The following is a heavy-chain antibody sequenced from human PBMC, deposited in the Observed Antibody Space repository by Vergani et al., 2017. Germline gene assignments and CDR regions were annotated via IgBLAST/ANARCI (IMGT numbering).Heavy chain of an antibody. V-gene: IGHV4-59*01. Sequence: QVQLQESGPGRVKPSETLSLTCTVSGGSISSYYWSWIRQPPGKGLEWIGYIYYSGSTNYNPSLKSRVTISVDTSKNQFSLKLSSVTAADTAVYYCAREGSSSALDYWGQGTLVTVSS. CDR3: AREGSSSALDY. CDR1: GGSISSYY. D-gene: IGHD6-6*01. J-gene: IGHJ4*02. CDR2: IYYSGST.